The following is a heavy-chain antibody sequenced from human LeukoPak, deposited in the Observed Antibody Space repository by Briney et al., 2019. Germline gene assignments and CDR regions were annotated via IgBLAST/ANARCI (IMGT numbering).Heavy chain of an antibody. CDR2: INHSGST. J-gene: IGHJ6*03. Sequence: PSETLSLTCAVYGGSFSGYYWSWIRQPPGKGLEWIGEINHSGSTNYNPSLTSRVTISVDTSKNQFSLKLSSVTAADTAVYYCARGFRRPHQSRDRTPQPYYMDVWGKGATVTVSS. V-gene: IGHV4-34*01. CDR3: ARGFRRPHQSRDRTPQPYYMDV. D-gene: IGHD1-14*01. CDR1: GGSFSGYY.